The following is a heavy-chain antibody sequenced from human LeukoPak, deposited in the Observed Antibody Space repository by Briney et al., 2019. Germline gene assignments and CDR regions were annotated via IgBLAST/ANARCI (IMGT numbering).Heavy chain of an antibody. V-gene: IGHV1-46*01. CDR3: ARVPRSSSSYPQEEYYFDY. CDR1: GYTFTSYY. Sequence: GASVKVSCKASGYTFTSYYMHWVRQAPGQGLEWMGRTNPSGGSTSYAQKFQGRVTMTRDMSTSTVYMELSSLRSEDTAVYYCARVPRSSSSYPQEEYYFDYWGQGTLVTVSS. J-gene: IGHJ4*02. CDR2: TNPSGGST. D-gene: IGHD6-13*01.